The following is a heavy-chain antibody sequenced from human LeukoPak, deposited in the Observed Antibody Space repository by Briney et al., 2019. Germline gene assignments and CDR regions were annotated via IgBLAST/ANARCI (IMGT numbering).Heavy chain of an antibody. D-gene: IGHD1-14*01. Sequence: SVKVSCKASGGTFSSYAIGWVRQAPGQGLEWMGRIIPILGIANYAQKFQGRVTITADKSTSTAYMELSSLRSEDTAVYYCSGSPSPPTGLDYGMDVWGQGTTVTVSS. CDR3: SGSPSPPTGLDYGMDV. J-gene: IGHJ6*02. V-gene: IGHV1-69*04. CDR2: IIPILGIA. CDR1: GGTFSSYA.